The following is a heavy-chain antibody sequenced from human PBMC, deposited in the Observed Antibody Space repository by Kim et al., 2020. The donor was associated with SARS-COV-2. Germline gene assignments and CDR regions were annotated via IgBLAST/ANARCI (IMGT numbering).Heavy chain of an antibody. V-gene: IGHV1-2*06. CDR3: ARGHLNPGYCSGGSCYEKLQGWVDP. J-gene: IGHJ5*02. CDR2: INPNSGGT. CDR1: GYTFTGYY. Sequence: ASVKVSCKASGYTFTGYYMHWVRQAPGQGLEWMGRINPNSGGTNYAQKFQGRVTMTRDTSISTAYMELSRLRSDDTAVYYCARGHLNPGYCSGGSCYEKLQGWVDPWGQGTLVTVSS. D-gene: IGHD2-15*01.